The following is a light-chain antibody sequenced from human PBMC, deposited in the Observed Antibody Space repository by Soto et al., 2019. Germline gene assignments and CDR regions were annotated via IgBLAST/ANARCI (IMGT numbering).Light chain of an antibody. V-gene: IGLV1-40*01. CDR3: QSYDSSLSGVV. CDR2: GNS. J-gene: IGLJ2*01. Sequence: QSVLTQPASVSGSPGQSITISCTGSSSNIGAGYDVHWYQQLPGTAPKLLIYGNSNRPSGVPDRFSGSKSGTSASLAITGLQAEDEADYYCQSYDSSLSGVVFGGGTQLTVL. CDR1: SSNIGAGYD.